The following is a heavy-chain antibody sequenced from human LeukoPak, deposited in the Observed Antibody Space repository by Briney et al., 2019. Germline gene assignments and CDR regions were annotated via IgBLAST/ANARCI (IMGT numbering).Heavy chain of an antibody. D-gene: IGHD3-22*01. V-gene: IGHV1-58*01. CDR3: AASPDYYDSSGYSYYFDY. Sequence: SVKVSCKASGFTFTSSAVQWVRQARGQRLEWIGWIIVGSGNTNYAQKFQERVTITRDMSTSTAYMELSSLRSEDTAVYYCAASPDYYDSSGYSYYFDYWGQGTLVTVSS. CDR1: GFTFTSSA. J-gene: IGHJ4*02. CDR2: IIVGSGNT.